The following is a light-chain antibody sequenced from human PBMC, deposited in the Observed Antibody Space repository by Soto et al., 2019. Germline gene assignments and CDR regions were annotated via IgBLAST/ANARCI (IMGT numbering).Light chain of an antibody. CDR1: QSLVHSDGIAY. CDR3: MQGTHWPIT. V-gene: IGKV2-30*02. J-gene: IGKJ5*01. CDR2: KVS. Sequence: DGVMTQSALSLPVTLGQPASISCRSNQSLVHSDGIAYFSWFQQRPGRSPRRLIYKVSNRDSGVPARFSGSGSGTDFALKISRVEAEDFGVYYCMQGTHWPITFGQGTKLEIK.